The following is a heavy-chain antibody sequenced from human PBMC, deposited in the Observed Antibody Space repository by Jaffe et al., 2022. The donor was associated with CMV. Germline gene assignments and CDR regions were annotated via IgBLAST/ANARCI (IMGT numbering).Heavy chain of an antibody. V-gene: IGHV3-23*04. D-gene: IGHD3-16*01. CDR1: GFTFSSYA. J-gene: IGHJ4*02. CDR3: AKFSGFGAVVPEYFDY. Sequence: EVQLVESGGGLVQPGGSLRLSCAASGFTFSSYAMSWVRQAPGKGLEWVSAISGSGASTYYADSVKGRFTISRDNSKNTLYVQMNSLRAEDTAVYYCAKFSGFGAVVPEYFDYWGQGTLVTVSS. CDR2: ISGSGAST.